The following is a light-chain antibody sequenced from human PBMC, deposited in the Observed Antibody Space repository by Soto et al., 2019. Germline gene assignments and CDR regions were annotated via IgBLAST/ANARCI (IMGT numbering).Light chain of an antibody. Sequence: EILLTQSPGTLSLYPGERATLSCRASQTVSNSYIAWYQQKPGQAPRLLIYGASSRATGIPDRFSGSGSGTDFTLTISRLEPEDLAVYHCQQYGSSPWTFGQGTKVEIK. CDR3: QQYGSSPWT. J-gene: IGKJ1*01. CDR2: GAS. CDR1: QTVSNSY. V-gene: IGKV3-20*01.